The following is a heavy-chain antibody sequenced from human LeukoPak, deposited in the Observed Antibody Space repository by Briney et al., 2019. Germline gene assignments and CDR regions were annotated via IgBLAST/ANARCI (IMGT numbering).Heavy chain of an antibody. J-gene: IGHJ4*02. V-gene: IGHV3-23*01. D-gene: IGHD4-11*01. CDR1: GFTFSSYA. Sequence: GGSLRLSCAASGFTFSSYAMSWVRQAPGKGLEWVSAISGSGGSTYYADSVKGRFTISRDNSKNTPYLQMNSLRAEDTAVYYCAKVARSKTTVTTYFDYWGQGTLVTVSS. CDR3: AKVARSKTTVTTYFDY. CDR2: ISGSGGST.